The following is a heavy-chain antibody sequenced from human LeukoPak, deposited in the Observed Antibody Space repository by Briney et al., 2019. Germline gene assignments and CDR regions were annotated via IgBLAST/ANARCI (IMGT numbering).Heavy chain of an antibody. CDR2: IKQDGSEK. D-gene: IGHD3-16*02. V-gene: IGHV3-7*03. J-gene: IGHJ3*02. CDR3: ARDILSGMGAFDI. CDR1: GFTFSTYD. Sequence: TGGSLRLSCAASGFTFSTYDMNWVRQAPGKGLEWVANIKQDGSEKYYVDSVKGRFTISRDNAKNSLYLQMNSLRAEDTAVYYCARDILSGMGAFDIWGQGTMVTVSS.